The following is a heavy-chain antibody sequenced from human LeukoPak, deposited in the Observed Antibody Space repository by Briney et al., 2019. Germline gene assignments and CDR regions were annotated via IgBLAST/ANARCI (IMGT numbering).Heavy chain of an antibody. CDR3: ARVAVWDSSRFDY. V-gene: IGHV4-59*01. J-gene: IGHJ4*02. Sequence: SETLSLTCTASGGSISSYYWSWIRQPPGKGLEWIGYIYYSGSTNYNPSLKSRVTISVDTSKNQFSLKLSSVTAADTAVYYCARVAVWDSSRFDYWGQGTLVTVSS. CDR1: GGSISSYY. D-gene: IGHD6-19*01. CDR2: IYYSGST.